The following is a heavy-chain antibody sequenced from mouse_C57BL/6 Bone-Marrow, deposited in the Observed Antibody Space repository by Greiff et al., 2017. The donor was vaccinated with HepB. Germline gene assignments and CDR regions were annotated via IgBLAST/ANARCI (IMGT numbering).Heavy chain of an antibody. J-gene: IGHJ3*01. V-gene: IGHV14-4*01. CDR3: TTLNWDLFAY. CDR2: IDPENGDT. CDR1: GFNIKDDY. D-gene: IGHD4-1*01. Sequence: VQLQQSGAELVRPGASVKLSCTASGFNIKDDYMHWVKQRPEQGLEWIGWIDPENGDTEYASKFQGKATITADTSSNTAYLQLSSLTSEDTAVYYGTTLNWDLFAYWGQGTLVTVSA.